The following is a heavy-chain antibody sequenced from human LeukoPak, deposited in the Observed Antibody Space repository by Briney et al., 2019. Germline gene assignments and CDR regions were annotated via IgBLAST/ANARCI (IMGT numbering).Heavy chain of an antibody. CDR2: IYHSGST. Sequence: PSEILSLNCAVSGGSISSGGYSWSWIRQPPGKGLEGIGYIYHSGSTYYNPSLKSRVTISVDRSKSQFSLKLSSVTAADTAVYYCARDCSGGSCYDYWGQGTLVTVSS. V-gene: IGHV4-30-2*01. D-gene: IGHD2-15*01. CDR1: GGSISSGGYS. CDR3: ARDCSGGSCYDY. J-gene: IGHJ4*02.